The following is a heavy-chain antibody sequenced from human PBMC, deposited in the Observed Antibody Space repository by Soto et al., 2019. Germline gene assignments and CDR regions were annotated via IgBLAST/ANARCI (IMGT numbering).Heavy chain of an antibody. CDR1: GYMFTAYF. CDR3: ACSAMISGNYPAILG. Sequence: ASVKVSCKASGYMFTAYFIHWVRQAPGQGLEWMGWINPTSGGTKYAEKFKDRVTLTRDTSITTASMEMTSLRSDDAAIYYCACSAMISGNYPAILGWCQGNKVTVSS. D-gene: IGHD4-4*01. CDR2: INPTSGGT. V-gene: IGHV1-2*02. J-gene: IGHJ1*01.